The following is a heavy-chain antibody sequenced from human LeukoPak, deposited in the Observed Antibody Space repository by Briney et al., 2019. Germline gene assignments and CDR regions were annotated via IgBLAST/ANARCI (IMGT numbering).Heavy chain of an antibody. J-gene: IGHJ4*02. V-gene: IGHV3-21*01. CDR1: GFTFSSYS. CDR3: ASFWNGYRTPYDY. Sequence: GGSLRLSCAASGFTFSSYSMNWVRQAPGKGLEWVSSISSSSSYIYYADSVKGRFTISRDNAKNSLYLQMNSLRAEDTAVYYCASFWNGYRTPYDYWGQGTLVTVSS. CDR2: ISSSSSYI. D-gene: IGHD3-3*01.